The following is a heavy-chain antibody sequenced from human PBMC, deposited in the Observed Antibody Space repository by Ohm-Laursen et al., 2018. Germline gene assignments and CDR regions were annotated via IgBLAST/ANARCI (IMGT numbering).Heavy chain of an antibody. D-gene: IGHD6-6*01. CDR3: VRDRRGGSIELRA. CDR1: GFTFSTYW. Sequence: SLRLSCSASGFTFSTYWMNWFRQAPGKGLESVASINQDGSEKYFVDPARGRFTIYRDNAKNSLYLQMNSLRAEDTAVYYCVRDRRGGSIELRAGGQGALVTVSS. V-gene: IGHV3-7*01. CDR2: INQDGSEK. J-gene: IGHJ4*02.